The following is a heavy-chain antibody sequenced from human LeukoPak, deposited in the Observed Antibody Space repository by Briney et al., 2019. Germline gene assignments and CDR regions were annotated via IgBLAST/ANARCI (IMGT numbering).Heavy chain of an antibody. CDR2: IYYSGST. CDR3: ARDRVGRSSGWYLGSATDY. V-gene: IGHV4-39*07. CDR1: GGSISSSSYY. J-gene: IGHJ4*02. Sequence: SETLSLTCTVSGGSISSSSYYWGWIRQPPGEGLEWIGSIYYSGSTYYNPSLKSRVTISVDTSKNQFSLKLSSVTAADTAVYYCARDRVGRSSGWYLGSATDYWGQGTLVTVSS. D-gene: IGHD6-19*01.